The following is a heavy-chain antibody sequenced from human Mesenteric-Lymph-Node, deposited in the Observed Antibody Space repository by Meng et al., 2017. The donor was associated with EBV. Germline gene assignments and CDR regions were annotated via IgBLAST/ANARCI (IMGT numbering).Heavy chain of an antibody. V-gene: IGHV1-2*06. Sequence: QVRLVQSGAEVKKPGASVRVSCKTSGNTFSDYYIHWVRQAPGRGLQWMGRIRPNSGATHYTQTFQDRVTMTRDTSISTVYMELTNLKSDDTAIYYCARDGVDPVAADWGQGTLVTVSS. CDR3: ARDGVDPVAAD. CDR2: IRPNSGAT. D-gene: IGHD6-19*01. CDR1: GNTFSDYY. J-gene: IGHJ4*02.